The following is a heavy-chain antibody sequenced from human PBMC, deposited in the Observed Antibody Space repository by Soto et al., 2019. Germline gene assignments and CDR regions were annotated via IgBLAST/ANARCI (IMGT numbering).Heavy chain of an antibody. CDR1: GGSISSGDYY. CDR2: IYYSGST. J-gene: IGHJ5*02. Sequence: QVQLQESGPGLVKPSQTLSLTCTVSGGSISSGDYYWSWIRQPPGKGLEWIGYIYYSGSTYYNPSLKSRVTISLDTSKNQFSLKLSSVTAADTAVYYCARLATTVTRAFDPWGQGTLVTVSS. CDR3: ARLATTVTRAFDP. D-gene: IGHD4-17*01. V-gene: IGHV4-30-4*01.